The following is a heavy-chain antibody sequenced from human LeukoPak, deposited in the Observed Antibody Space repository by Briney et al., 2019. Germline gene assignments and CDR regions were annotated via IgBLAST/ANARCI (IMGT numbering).Heavy chain of an antibody. Sequence: SETLSLTCAVYGGSFSGYYWSWIRQPPGKGLEWIGEINHSGSTNYNPSLKSRVTISVDTSKNQFSLKLSSVTAADTAVYYCAREMPYFDYWGQGTLVTVSS. CDR2: INHSGST. D-gene: IGHD2-2*01. V-gene: IGHV4-34*01. J-gene: IGHJ4*02. CDR1: GGSFSGYY. CDR3: AREMPYFDY.